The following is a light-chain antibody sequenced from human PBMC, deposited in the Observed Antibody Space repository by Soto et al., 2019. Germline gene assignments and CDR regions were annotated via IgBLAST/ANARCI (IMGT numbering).Light chain of an antibody. Sequence: EIVMTQSPATLSVSPGERATLSCRASQSISSKVGWYQQKPGQAHRLLIYGASTRATGVPPRFSGSVSGTEFTLTISSLQSEDFAVYYCQQYNIWSSITFGQGTRLEIK. CDR2: GAS. J-gene: IGKJ5*01. V-gene: IGKV3-15*01. CDR3: QQYNIWSSIT. CDR1: QSISSK.